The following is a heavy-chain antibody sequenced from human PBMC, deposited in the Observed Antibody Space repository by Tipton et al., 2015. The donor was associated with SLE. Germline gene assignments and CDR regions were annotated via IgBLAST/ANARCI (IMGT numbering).Heavy chain of an antibody. V-gene: IGHV4-39*07. CDR2: IYYSGTAH. CDR3: ARVGDYYNSGSRVFDH. D-gene: IGHD3-10*01. J-gene: IGHJ4*02. Sequence: TLSLTCTFSGGSVSITRHHWGWIRQPPGKGLEWIGSIYYSGTAHYENPSLKSRVTISIDTSNNKFSLRLTSVTAADTAVYFCARVGDYYNSGSRVFDHLGQGILVTVSS. CDR1: GGSVSITRHH.